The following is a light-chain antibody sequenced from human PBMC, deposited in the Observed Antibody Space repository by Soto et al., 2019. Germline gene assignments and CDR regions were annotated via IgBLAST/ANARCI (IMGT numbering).Light chain of an antibody. CDR1: SCDVGSYNR. Sequence: QSALTQPPSVSGSPGQSVTISCTGTSCDVGSYNRVSWYQQPPGTAPKLMIYDVSNRPSGIPNRFAGSKSGNAASLTISGLQAEDEADYYCSSYTTSSTYVFGTGTKLTVL. CDR3: SSYTTSSTYV. V-gene: IGLV2-18*02. J-gene: IGLJ1*01. CDR2: DVS.